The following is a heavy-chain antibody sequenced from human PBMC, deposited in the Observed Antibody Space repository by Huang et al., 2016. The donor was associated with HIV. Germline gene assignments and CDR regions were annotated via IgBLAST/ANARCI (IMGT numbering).Heavy chain of an antibody. V-gene: IGHV1-24*01. CDR1: EYTLTELS. CDR3: ATGFDVFFDF. D-gene: IGHD3-9*01. Sequence: QVQLVQSRAEVKKPGASVKVSCKVSEYTLTELSIHGLRQPPGKGLEWMGGFDPEIGETIYGQKCQGRVTMTEDTSTETAFMELSGLRPEDTAVYYCATGFDVFFDFWGQGTLVTVSS. J-gene: IGHJ4*02. CDR2: FDPEIGET.